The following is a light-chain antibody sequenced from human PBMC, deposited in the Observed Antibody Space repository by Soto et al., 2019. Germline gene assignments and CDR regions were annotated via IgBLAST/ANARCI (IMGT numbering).Light chain of an antibody. J-gene: IGKJ1*01. Sequence: EIVLTQSPGTLSLSPGERATLSCRASQSVSSSLAWYQKKPGQAPRLLIYGASTRATGIPARFSGSGSGTEFTLTISSLQSEDFAVYYCQQYSNWWTFGQGTRVEIK. CDR2: GAS. CDR3: QQYSNWWT. CDR1: QSVSSS. V-gene: IGKV3-15*01.